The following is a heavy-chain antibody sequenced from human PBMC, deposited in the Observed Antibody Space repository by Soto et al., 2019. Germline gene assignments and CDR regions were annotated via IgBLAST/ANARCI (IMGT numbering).Heavy chain of an antibody. J-gene: IGHJ4*02. CDR3: ATGTGWLQTD. D-gene: IGHD6-19*01. V-gene: IGHV4-59*01. Sequence: WTWIRQPPGKALEWIGNVYDSGRTNYNPSLRSRVTISMDTSKNQFSLNLNSVTAADTAVYHCATGTGWLQTDWGQGTLVTVSS. CDR2: VYDSGRT.